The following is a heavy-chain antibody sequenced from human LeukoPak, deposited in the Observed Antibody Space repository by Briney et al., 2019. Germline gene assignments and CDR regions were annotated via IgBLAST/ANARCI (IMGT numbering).Heavy chain of an antibody. CDR2: IIPNSGDT. CDR1: GYTFTGYY. D-gene: IGHD3-3*01. J-gene: IGHJ4*02. V-gene: IGHV1-2*02. Sequence: ASVKVSCKASGYTFTGYYIHWVRQTPGQGLEWMGWIIPNSGDTNYAQKLQGRVTVTRDASISTAYMELNRLRSDDTAVYYCARSFFVTDTFDYWAREPWSPSPQ. CDR3: ARSFFVTDTFDY.